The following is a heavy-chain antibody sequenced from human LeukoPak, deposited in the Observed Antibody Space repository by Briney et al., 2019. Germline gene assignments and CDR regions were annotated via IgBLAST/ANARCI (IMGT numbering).Heavy chain of an antibody. D-gene: IGHD3-22*01. CDR2: IYYSGST. J-gene: IGHJ4*02. V-gene: IGHV4-39*01. Sequence: PSETLSLTCTVSGGSISSSSYYWGWIRQPPGKGLEWIGSIYYSGSTYYNPSLKSRVTISVDTSKNQFSLKLSSVTAADTAVYYCARHLLRIYYDSSGYPRTFDYWGQGTLVTVSP. CDR1: GGSISSSSYY. CDR3: ARHLLRIYYDSSGYPRTFDY.